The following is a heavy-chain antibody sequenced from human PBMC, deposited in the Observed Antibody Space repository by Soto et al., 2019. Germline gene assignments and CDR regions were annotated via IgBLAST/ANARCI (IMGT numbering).Heavy chain of an antibody. D-gene: IGHD4-4*01. J-gene: IGHJ6*02. V-gene: IGHV1-69*06. CDR2: IIPIFGTA. CDR3: ARDEVAGVTTTEDYYGMDV. CDR1: GGTFSSYA. Sequence: QVQLVQSGAEVKKPGSSVKVSCKASGGTFSSYAISWVRQAPGQGLEWMGGIIPIFGTANYAQKFQGRVTITADKPTSTAYMELSSLRSEDTAVYYCARDEVAGVTTTEDYYGMDVWGQGTTVTVSS.